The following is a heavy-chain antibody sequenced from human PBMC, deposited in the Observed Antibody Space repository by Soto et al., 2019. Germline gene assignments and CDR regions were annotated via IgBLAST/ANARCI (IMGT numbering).Heavy chain of an antibody. CDR2: ISSSSYT. CDR1: GFTFSDYY. D-gene: IGHD3-22*01. CDR3: ARGYYYDSSGYFDY. V-gene: IGHV3-11*06. Sequence: GGSLRLSCAASGFTFSDYYMSWIRQAPGKGLEWVSYISSSSYTNYADSVKGRFTISRDNAKNSLYLQMNSLRAEDTAVYYCARGYYYDSSGYFDYWGQGTLVTAPQ. J-gene: IGHJ4*02.